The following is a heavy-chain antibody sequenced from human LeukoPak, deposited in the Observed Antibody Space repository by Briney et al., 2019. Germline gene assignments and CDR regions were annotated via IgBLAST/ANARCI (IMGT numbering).Heavy chain of an antibody. CDR3: ASSYNNWNDETYFDY. Sequence: SQTLSLTCTVSGGSISSGRYYWSWIRQPAGKGLEWIGRIYTSGSTNYNPSLKRRVTMSANTSKNQFSLRLSSVTAADTAIYYCASSYNNWNDETYFDYWGQGTLVTVSS. CDR2: IYTSGST. D-gene: IGHD1-1*01. CDR1: GGSISSGRYY. J-gene: IGHJ4*02. V-gene: IGHV4-61*02.